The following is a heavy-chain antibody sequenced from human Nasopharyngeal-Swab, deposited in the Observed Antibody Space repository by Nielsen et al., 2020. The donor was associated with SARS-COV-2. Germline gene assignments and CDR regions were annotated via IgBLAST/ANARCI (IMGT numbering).Heavy chain of an antibody. Sequence: QAPGKGLEWIGNISYSGGTYYKPSLKRRVTISVDTSKNQFSLKLSSVTAADTAVYYCAMGSAGYLDYWGQGTLVTVSS. D-gene: IGHD6-13*01. J-gene: IGHJ4*02. CDR3: AMGSAGYLDY. V-gene: IGHV4-39*01. CDR2: ISYSGGT.